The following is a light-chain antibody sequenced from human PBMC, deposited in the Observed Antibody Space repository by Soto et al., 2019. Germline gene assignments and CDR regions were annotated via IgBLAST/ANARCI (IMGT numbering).Light chain of an antibody. J-gene: IGKJ1*01. CDR3: QQYISYWT. V-gene: IGKV1-5*03. CDR2: KAS. CDR1: QSIRSW. Sequence: DIPMTQSPSILSASVGDRVTITCRASQSIRSWLAWYQQKPGQAPKLLISKASTLESGVPSRFSGSGFGTEFTLTITSLQPDDFATYYCQQYISYWTFGQGTKVEIK.